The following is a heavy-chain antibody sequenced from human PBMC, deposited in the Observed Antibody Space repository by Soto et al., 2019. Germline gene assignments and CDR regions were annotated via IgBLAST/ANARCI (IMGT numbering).Heavy chain of an antibody. Sequence: QIQLLQAGAEVKKPGASVKVTCKASGYTFRNFGLSWVRQAPGQGLEWMGWISAYNANANYAQKFQGRLTMTADTSTSTAYMELRSLRSDDTAVYYCAIETSYFDYWGQGPLVTVSS. CDR2: ISAYNANA. V-gene: IGHV1-18*01. J-gene: IGHJ4*02. CDR1: GYTFRNFG. CDR3: AIETSYFDY. D-gene: IGHD4-17*01.